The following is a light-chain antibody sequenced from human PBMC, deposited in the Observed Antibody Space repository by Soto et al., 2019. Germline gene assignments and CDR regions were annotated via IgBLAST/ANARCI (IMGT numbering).Light chain of an antibody. Sequence: QSVLTQPPSASGTPGQTITPSCSGSSSNIGRNAVNWYQQLPRAAPTLLIYRSSQRPSGVPARFSGSKSGTSGSLAIRGLQYEDEAAYYCAVWDDSVNAVVFGGGTKLTVL. CDR2: RSS. J-gene: IGLJ2*01. V-gene: IGLV1-44*01. CDR1: SSNIGRNA. CDR3: AVWDDSVNAVV.